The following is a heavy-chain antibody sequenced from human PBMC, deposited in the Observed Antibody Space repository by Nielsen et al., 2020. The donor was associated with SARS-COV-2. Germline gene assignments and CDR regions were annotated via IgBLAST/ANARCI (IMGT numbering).Heavy chain of an antibody. CDR1: GFTFDDYA. D-gene: IGHD2-2*02. J-gene: IGHJ6*04. CDR3: ARIIIQCSTTHCYTLCGMDV. Sequence: SLKISCAASGFTFDDYAMHWVRQAPGKGLEWVSGISWNSGSIGYADSVKGRFTISRDNAKNSLYLQMNSLRAEDTAVYYCARIIIQCSTTHCYTLCGMDVCGKGTTVTVSS. V-gene: IGHV3-9*01. CDR2: ISWNSGSI.